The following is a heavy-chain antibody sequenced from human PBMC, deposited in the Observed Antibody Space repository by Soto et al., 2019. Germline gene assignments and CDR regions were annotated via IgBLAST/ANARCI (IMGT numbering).Heavy chain of an antibody. V-gene: IGHV3-74*01. CDR2: IHSDGSST. J-gene: IGHJ3*02. CDR1: GFTFSYYW. CDR3: ARGDKGAFDM. Sequence: EVQLVESGGGLVQPGGSLRLSCAASGFTFSYYWMHWVRQAPGQGLVWVSRIHSDGSSTTYADSVKGRFTISRDNAKTTLYLQMNSLRAEDTAVYYCARGDKGAFDMWGQGTMVSVSS. D-gene: IGHD2-21*02.